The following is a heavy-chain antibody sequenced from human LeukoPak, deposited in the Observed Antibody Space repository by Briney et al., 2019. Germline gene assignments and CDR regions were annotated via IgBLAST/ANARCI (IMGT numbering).Heavy chain of an antibody. CDR2: IYYSGST. Sequence: SETLSLTCTASGGSISSYYWSWIRQPPGKGLEWIGYIYYSGSTNYNPSLKSRVAISVDTSKNQFSLKLSSVTAADTAVYYCARSPRDYFDYWGQGTLVTVSS. CDR1: GGSISSYY. CDR3: ARSPRDYFDY. J-gene: IGHJ4*02. V-gene: IGHV4-59*01.